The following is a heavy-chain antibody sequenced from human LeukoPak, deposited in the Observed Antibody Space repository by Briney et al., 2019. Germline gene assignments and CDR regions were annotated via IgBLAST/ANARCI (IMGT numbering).Heavy chain of an antibody. Sequence: SETLSLTCTVSGGSISSRSYYWAWLRQPPGKGLEWIGYIYYSGSTNYNPSLKSRVTISVDTSKNQFSLKLSSVTAADTAVYYCARVASSGYLYYFDYWGQGTLVTVSS. D-gene: IGHD3-22*01. J-gene: IGHJ4*02. V-gene: IGHV4-61*05. CDR1: GGSISSRSYY. CDR3: ARVASSGYLYYFDY. CDR2: IYYSGST.